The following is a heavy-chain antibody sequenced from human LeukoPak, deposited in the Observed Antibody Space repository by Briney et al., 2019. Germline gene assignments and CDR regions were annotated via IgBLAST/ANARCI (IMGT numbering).Heavy chain of an antibody. J-gene: IGHJ4*02. CDR1: GFTVSSNY. CDR3: ASRKFGYNPPFDY. D-gene: IGHD5-12*01. CDR2: ISSSGSTI. Sequence: KPGGSLRLSCAASGFTVSSNYMSWVRQAPGKGLEWVSYISSSGSTIYYADSVKGRFTISRDNAKNSLYLQMNSLRAEDTAVYYCASRKFGYNPPFDYWGQGTLVTVSS. V-gene: IGHV3-11*01.